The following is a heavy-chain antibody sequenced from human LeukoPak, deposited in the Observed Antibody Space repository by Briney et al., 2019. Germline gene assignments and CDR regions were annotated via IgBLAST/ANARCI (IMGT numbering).Heavy chain of an antibody. D-gene: IGHD6-13*01. J-gene: IGHJ4*02. Sequence: SVKVSCKASGDTFRRYSISWVRQAPGQGLEWLGGIIPVFRTANYAQKFQGRVTITADKSTTTAYMELRSLRSEDTAIYYCARGEAAAVTSFDSWGQGTQVTVSS. CDR3: ARGEAAAVTSFDS. CDR2: IIPVFRTA. CDR1: GDTFRRYS. V-gene: IGHV1-69*06.